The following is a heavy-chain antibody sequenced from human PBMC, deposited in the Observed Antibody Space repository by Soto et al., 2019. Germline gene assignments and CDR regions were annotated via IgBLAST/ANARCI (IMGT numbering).Heavy chain of an antibody. CDR1: GGSLTSYP. CDR2: IIPIHGTT. V-gene: IGHV1-69*06. J-gene: IGHJ4*02. CDR3: ARGWGLVS. D-gene: IGHD3-16*01. Sequence: QMEQSGAEVRKPGSSVKVSCKPSGGSLTSYPMAWVRQAPGQGFEWMGGIIPIHGTTEYAQKFQGRVTFTADKSTNRATRELTGLTSKDTAVYYCARGWGLVSWGQGTLVTVSS.